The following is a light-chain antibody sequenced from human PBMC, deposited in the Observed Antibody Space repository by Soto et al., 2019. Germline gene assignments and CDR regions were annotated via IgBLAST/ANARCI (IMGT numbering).Light chain of an antibody. CDR1: QSIGNW. Sequence: DIQMTQSPSTLSASEGDRVTITCRASQSIGNWLAWYQQKTGKAPKLLIYKASILQSGVPARFSGSGSGTEFTLTISSLQPDDFATYYCQQYDSYPYTFGQGTKVDIK. V-gene: IGKV1-5*03. J-gene: IGKJ2*01. CDR3: QQYDSYPYT. CDR2: KAS.